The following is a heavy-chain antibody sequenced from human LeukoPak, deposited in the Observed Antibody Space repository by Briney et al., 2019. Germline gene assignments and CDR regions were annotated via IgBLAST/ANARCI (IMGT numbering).Heavy chain of an antibody. J-gene: IGHJ5*02. Sequence: SETLSLTCAVYGGSFSGYYWSWIRQPPGKGLEWIGEINHSGSTNYNPSLKSRVTISVDTSKNQFSLKLSSVTAADTAVYYCARPAGYDNWFDPWGQGTLVIVSS. CDR3: ARPAGYDNWFDP. CDR1: GGSFSGYY. D-gene: IGHD2-15*01. V-gene: IGHV4-34*01. CDR2: INHSGST.